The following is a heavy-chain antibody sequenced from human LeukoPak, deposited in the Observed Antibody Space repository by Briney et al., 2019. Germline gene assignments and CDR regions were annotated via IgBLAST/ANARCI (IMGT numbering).Heavy chain of an antibody. Sequence: SETLSLTCAVYGGSFSGYYWSWIRQPPGKGLEWIGEINHSGSTNYNPSLKSRVTISVDASKNQFSLKLSSVTAADTAVYYCARTSRWNYYDSSGYYRTIYYYYYYMDVWGKGTTVTVSS. CDR2: INHSGST. CDR1: GGSFSGYY. J-gene: IGHJ6*03. V-gene: IGHV4-34*01. CDR3: ARTSRWNYYDSSGYYRTIYYYYYYMDV. D-gene: IGHD3-22*01.